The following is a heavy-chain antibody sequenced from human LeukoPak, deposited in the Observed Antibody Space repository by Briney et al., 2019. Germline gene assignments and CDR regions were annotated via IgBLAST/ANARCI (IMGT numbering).Heavy chain of an antibody. Sequence: ASVKVSCKASGGTFSSYAISWVRQAPGQGLEWMGGIIPIFGTANYAQKFQGRVTITADESTSTAYMELSSLRSEDTAVYYCARGSGYSSGWTSHYYYMDVWGKGTTVTISS. J-gene: IGHJ6*03. CDR2: IIPIFGTA. D-gene: IGHD6-19*01. CDR3: ARGSGYSSGWTSHYYYMDV. CDR1: GGTFSSYA. V-gene: IGHV1-69*13.